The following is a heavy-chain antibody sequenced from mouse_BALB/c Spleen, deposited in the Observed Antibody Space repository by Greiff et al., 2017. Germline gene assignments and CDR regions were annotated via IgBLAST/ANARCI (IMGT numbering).Heavy chain of an antibody. CDR3: AGQLGLRKGFAY. V-gene: IGHV3-8*02. CDR1: GDSITSGY. CDR2: ISYSGST. Sequence: EVMLVESGPSLVKPSQTLSLTCSVTGDSITSGYWNWIRKFPGNKLEYMGYISYSGSTYYNPSLKSRISITRDTSKNQYYLQLNSVTTEDTATYYCAGQLGLRKGFAYWGQGTLVTVSA. D-gene: IGHD3-1*01. J-gene: IGHJ3*01.